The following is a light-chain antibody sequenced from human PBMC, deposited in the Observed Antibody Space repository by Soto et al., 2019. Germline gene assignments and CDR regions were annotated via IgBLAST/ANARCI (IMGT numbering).Light chain of an antibody. Sequence: DIPMTQSPSSLSASVGDRVTITCRASQSITTYLNWYQQTSGEAPKLLIYAAARLQTGVPSRFSGSGSGTDFTLTISSLQPEDFATYYCQQAYGAPPTFGQGTKVEIK. CDR3: QQAYGAPPT. V-gene: IGKV1-39*01. CDR2: AAA. J-gene: IGKJ1*01. CDR1: QSITTY.